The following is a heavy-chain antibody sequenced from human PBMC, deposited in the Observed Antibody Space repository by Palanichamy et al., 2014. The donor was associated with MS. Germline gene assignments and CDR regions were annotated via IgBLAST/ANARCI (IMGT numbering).Heavy chain of an antibody. J-gene: IGHJ4*02. D-gene: IGHD1-20*01. CDR3: ARVGGFKSVEYSINWYLGN. CDR1: GFTFSNHA. Sequence: QVQLVESGGGVVQPGRTLRLSCAASGFTFSNHAMHWVRQAPGKGLEWVAVISYDGSNKYHADSVKGRFTISRDDSKNTLYLQMNSLRAEDTAVYYCARVGGFKSVEYSINWYLGNWGQGTLVTVSS. V-gene: IGHV3-30-3*01. CDR2: ISYDGSNK.